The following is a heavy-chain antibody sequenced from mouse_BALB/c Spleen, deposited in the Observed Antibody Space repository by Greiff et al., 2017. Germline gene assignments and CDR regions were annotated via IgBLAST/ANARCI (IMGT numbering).Heavy chain of an antibody. Sequence: VKLQQSGAELVKPGASVKLSCTASGFNIKDSYMHWVKQRPEQGLEWIGRIDPANGNTKYDPKFQGKATITADTSSNTAYLQLSSLTSEDTAVYYGAGRFFAYWGQGTLVTVSA. CDR2: IDPANGNT. J-gene: IGHJ3*01. CDR3: AGRFFAY. CDR1: GFNIKDSY. V-gene: IGHV14-3*02.